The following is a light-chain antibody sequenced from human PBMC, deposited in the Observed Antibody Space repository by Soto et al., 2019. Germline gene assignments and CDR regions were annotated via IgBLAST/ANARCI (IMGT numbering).Light chain of an antibody. V-gene: IGKV3-20*01. Sequence: EIVLTQSPGTLSLSPGERAPLSCRASESISSTFLAWYQQKPGQAPRLLIYGASSRATGIPDRFSGSGSGTDFTLTISRLEPEDFAVYYCQQYGSSPTWTFGLGTKVDI. CDR1: ESISSTF. CDR2: GAS. CDR3: QQYGSSPTWT. J-gene: IGKJ1*01.